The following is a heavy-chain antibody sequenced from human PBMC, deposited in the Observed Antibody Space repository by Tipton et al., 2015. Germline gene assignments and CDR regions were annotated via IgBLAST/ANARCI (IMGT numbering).Heavy chain of an antibody. V-gene: IGHV4-4*02. J-gene: IGHJ5*01. CDR3: AREVGCKDGAGYDS. D-gene: IGHD4-17*01. CDR1: GDSISSSNW. Sequence: TLSLTCSASGDSISSSNWWSWVRQPPGKGLEWTGEIHHGGSTNYNPSLKSRVTMSVDTSKNQFSLHLSSVTAADTAVYYCAREVGCKDGAGYDSWGQGTLVTVSS. CDR2: IHHGGST.